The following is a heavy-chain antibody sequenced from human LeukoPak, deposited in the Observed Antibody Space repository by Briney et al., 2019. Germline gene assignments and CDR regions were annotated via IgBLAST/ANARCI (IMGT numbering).Heavy chain of an antibody. J-gene: IGHJ4*02. CDR2: INHSGST. CDR3: ARRSTYGGKGDDY. D-gene: IGHD4-23*01. Sequence: TSETLSLTCAVYGGSFSGYYWSWIRQPPGKGLEWIGEINHSGSTNYNPSLKNRVTISVDTSKNQFSLKLSSVTAVDTAVYYCARRSTYGGKGDDYWGQGTLVTVSS. CDR1: GGSFSGYY. V-gene: IGHV4-34*01.